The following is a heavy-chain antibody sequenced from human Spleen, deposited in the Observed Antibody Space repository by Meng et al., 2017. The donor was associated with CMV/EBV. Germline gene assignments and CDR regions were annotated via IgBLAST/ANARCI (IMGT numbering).Heavy chain of an antibody. J-gene: IGHJ4*02. Sequence: GGSLRLSCAASGFTFSSYSMNWVRQAPGKGLEWVSSISSSSIYIYYADSVKGRFTISRDNAKNSLYLQLSGLTVEDTAVYYCARERRSRFLEWSPNQWGQGTLVTVSS. CDR2: ISSSSIYI. D-gene: IGHD3-3*01. V-gene: IGHV3-21*01. CDR1: GFTFSSYS. CDR3: ARERRSRFLEWSPNQ.